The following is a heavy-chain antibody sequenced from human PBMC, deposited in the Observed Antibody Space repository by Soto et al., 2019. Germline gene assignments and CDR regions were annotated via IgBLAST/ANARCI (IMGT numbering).Heavy chain of an antibody. CDR1: GFTFSSYG. Sequence: QVQLVESGGGVVQPGRSLRLSCAASGFTFSSYGMHWVRQAPGKGLVWVAVISYDGSNKYYADSVKGRFTISRDNSKNTLYLQMNSPRAEDTAVYYCAKDPGDSSSWYVDYWGQGTLVTVSS. J-gene: IGHJ4*02. CDR2: ISYDGSNK. V-gene: IGHV3-30*18. D-gene: IGHD6-13*01. CDR3: AKDPGDSSSWYVDY.